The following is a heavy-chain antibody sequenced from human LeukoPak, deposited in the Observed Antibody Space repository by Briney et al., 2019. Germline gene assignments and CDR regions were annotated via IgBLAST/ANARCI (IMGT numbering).Heavy chain of an antibody. D-gene: IGHD6-19*01. V-gene: IGHV1-18*01. Sequence: ASVKLSCKASGYTFTSYGISWVRQAPGQGREGMGWISAYSGNTNYAQKLQGRVTMTTDTSTSTAYMELRSLRSDDTAVYYCARDLARYSSGWYFEWGQGTLVTVSS. CDR3: ARDLARYSSGWYFE. CDR2: ISAYSGNT. J-gene: IGHJ4*02. CDR1: GYTFTSYG.